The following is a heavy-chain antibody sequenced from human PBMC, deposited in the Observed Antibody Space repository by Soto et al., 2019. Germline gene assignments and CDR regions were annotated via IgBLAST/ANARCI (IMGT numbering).Heavy chain of an antibody. CDR2: ISGSGGST. Sequence: LRRSCSASGFTFSSYAMSWVRQAPGKGLEWVSAISGSGGSTYYADSVRGRFTISRDNSKNTLYLQMNSLRAEDTAVYYCAKTAGTAMVAYFDYWGQGTLVTVS. V-gene: IGHV3-23*01. CDR1: GFTFSSYA. D-gene: IGHD5-18*01. J-gene: IGHJ4*02. CDR3: AKTAGTAMVAYFDY.